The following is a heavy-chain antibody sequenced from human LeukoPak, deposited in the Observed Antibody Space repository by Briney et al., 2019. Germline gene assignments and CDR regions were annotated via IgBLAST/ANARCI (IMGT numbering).Heavy chain of an antibody. CDR2: ISSSSYT. V-gene: IGHV3-21*01. Sequence: GGSLRLSCAASGFIFSSYSMNWVRQAPGKGLEWVASISSSSYTYYADSVKGRFTISRDNAKNSLYMQMNSLRAEDTAVYYCARDRSPGKLFDSWGQGTLVTVSS. J-gene: IGHJ4*02. CDR3: ARDRSPGKLFDS. CDR1: GFIFSSYS.